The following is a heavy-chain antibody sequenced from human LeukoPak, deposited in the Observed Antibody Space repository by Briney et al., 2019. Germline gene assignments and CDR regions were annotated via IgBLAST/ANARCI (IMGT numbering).Heavy chain of an antibody. CDR1: GYIFTSYD. CDR2: MNPNSGNT. D-gene: IGHD3-22*01. CDR3: ARGGNRVSYYESSGYVDY. J-gene: IGHJ4*02. Sequence: AASVKVSCKASGYIFTSYDINWVRQATGQGLEWMGWMNPNSGNTGYAQKFQGRVTMTRNTSISTAYMELSSLRSEDTAVYYCARGGNRVSYYESSGYVDYWGQGTLVTVSS. V-gene: IGHV1-8*01.